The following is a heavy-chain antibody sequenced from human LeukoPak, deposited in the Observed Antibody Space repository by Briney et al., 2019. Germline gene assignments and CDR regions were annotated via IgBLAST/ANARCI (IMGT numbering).Heavy chain of an antibody. J-gene: IGHJ4*02. CDR1: GFTFSSYA. CDR3: ARGLDDSSGYYHPYGY. CDR2: ISYDGSNK. V-gene: IGHV3-30*04. D-gene: IGHD3-22*01. Sequence: PGRSLRLSCAASGFTFSSYAMHWVRQAPGKGLEWVAVISYDGSNKYYAVSVKGRFTISRDNSKNTMYLQMNSLRAEDTAVYYCARGLDDSSGYYHPYGYWGQGTLVTVSS.